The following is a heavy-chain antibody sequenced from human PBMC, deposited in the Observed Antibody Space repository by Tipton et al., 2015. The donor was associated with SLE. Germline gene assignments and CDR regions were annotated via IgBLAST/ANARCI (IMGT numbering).Heavy chain of an antibody. J-gene: IGHJ6*03. Sequence: TLSLTCSVSGGSISSSSYYWGWIRQPPGKGLEWIGSIYYTGSTYYNPPLKSRVTISVDTSKNQFSLKLSSVTAADTAVYYCARTEGQGYMDVWGKGTTVTVSS. CDR2: IYYTGST. CDR1: GGSISSSSYY. CDR3: ARTEGQGYMDV. V-gene: IGHV4-39*07.